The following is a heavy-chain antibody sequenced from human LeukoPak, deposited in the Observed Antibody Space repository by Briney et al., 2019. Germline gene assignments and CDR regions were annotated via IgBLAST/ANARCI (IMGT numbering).Heavy chain of an antibody. Sequence: GGALRLSCAASGFTFSSYSMNWVRQAPGKGLEWVSSISRSSSYIYYADAVKGRFTISRDNAKNSLYLQMNSLRAEDTAVYYCARGVVVVVAAPELYNWFDPWGQGTLVTVSS. CDR2: ISRSSSYI. D-gene: IGHD2-15*01. CDR3: ARGVVVVVAAPELYNWFDP. V-gene: IGHV3-21*01. CDR1: GFTFSSYS. J-gene: IGHJ5*02.